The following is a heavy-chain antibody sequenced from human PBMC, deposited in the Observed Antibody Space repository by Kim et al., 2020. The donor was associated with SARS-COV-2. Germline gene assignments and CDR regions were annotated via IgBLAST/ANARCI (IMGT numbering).Heavy chain of an antibody. CDR3: ARDRTYYYDSSGYPDAFDI. J-gene: IGHJ3*02. Sequence: ASVKVSCKASGYTFTSYAMNWVRQAPGQGLEWMGWINTNTGNPMYAQGFTGRFVFSLDTSVSTAYLQISSLKAEDTAVYYCARDRTYYYDSSGYPDAFDIWGQGTMVTVSS. V-gene: IGHV7-4-1*02. D-gene: IGHD3-22*01. CDR1: GYTFTSYA. CDR2: INTNTGNP.